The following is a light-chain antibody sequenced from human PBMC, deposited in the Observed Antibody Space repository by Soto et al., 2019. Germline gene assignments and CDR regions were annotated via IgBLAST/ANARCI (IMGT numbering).Light chain of an antibody. CDR3: QQRHSSPRT. CDR1: QTINSF. V-gene: IGKV1-39*01. J-gene: IGKJ1*01. Sequence: DIQMTQSPSSLFASVGDRVTVTCRASQTINSFLNRYHQKPGKAPTLLIYGAASLQSGVPSRFSGGGSGTTFTLTIVSVQPEDFGIYYCQQRHSSPRTFGQGTTV. CDR2: GAA.